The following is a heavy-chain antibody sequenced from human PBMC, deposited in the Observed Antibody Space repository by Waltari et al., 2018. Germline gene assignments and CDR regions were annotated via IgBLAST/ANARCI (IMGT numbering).Heavy chain of an antibody. Sequence: QVQLVQSGAEVKKPGSSVKVSCKASGGTFSSYAISWVRQAPGQGLEWMGGIIPIFGTANYAQKFQGRVTITTDESTSTAYMELSSLRSEDTAVYYCARGKIPSIAAAGSDAFDIWGQGTMVTVSS. V-gene: IGHV1-69*05. CDR3: ARGKIPSIAAAGSDAFDI. CDR2: IIPIFGTA. D-gene: IGHD6-13*01. J-gene: IGHJ3*02. CDR1: GGTFSSYA.